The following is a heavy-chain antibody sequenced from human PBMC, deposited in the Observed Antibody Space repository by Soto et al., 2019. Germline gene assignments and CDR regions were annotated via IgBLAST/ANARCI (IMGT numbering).Heavy chain of an antibody. CDR1: GGAVTSHE. CDR2: TSFTGNT. CDR3: ASDMHPGFTHYFDT. Sequence: SETLCCTCFVSGGAVTSHEWRWIRQLPGRGLHWVSYTSFTGNTNYNPSLQSRVTISLDTSKNQLSLKLTCMTAAETAVYYCASDMHPGFTHYFDTWAQGTLVT. J-gene: IGHJ5*02. D-gene: IGHD1-26*01. V-gene: IGHV4-59*02.